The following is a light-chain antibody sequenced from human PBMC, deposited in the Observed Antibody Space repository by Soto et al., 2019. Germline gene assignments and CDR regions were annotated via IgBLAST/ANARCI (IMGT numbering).Light chain of an antibody. J-gene: IGKJ1*01. CDR1: QSISNR. CDR2: KVS. V-gene: IGKV1-5*03. Sequence: DIQMTQFPSTLSASVGDRVTITCRASQSISNRLAWFQQKSGEAPKILIHKVSSLESGVPSRFSGRGSGTQFTLTISSLQPDDFATYYCQQYNTYSWTFGQGTQVQIK. CDR3: QQYNTYSWT.